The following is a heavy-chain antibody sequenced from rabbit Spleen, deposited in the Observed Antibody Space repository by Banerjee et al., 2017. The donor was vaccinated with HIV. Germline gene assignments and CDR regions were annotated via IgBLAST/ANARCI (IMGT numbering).Heavy chain of an antibody. CDR3: ARASVYAGYGYGIIYHFNL. D-gene: IGHD6-1*01. CDR1: GFSFSSSYY. Sequence: QEHLKESGGDLVKPGASLTLTCTASGFSFSSSYYMCWVRQAPGKGLECIACIYAGSSGSTYYASWAKGRFTISKTSSTTVTLQMTSLTAADTATYFCARASVYAGYGYGIIYHFNLWGPGTLVTVS. CDR2: IYAGSSGST. V-gene: IGHV1S45*01. J-gene: IGHJ4*01.